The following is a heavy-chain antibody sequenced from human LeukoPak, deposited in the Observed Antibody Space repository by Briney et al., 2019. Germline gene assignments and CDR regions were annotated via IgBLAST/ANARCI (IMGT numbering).Heavy chain of an antibody. CDR3: ARSQRTYYYYGMDV. Sequence: SETLSLTCAVYGASFSRDYWSWIRQPPGKGLEWIGEINHSGSTNYNPSLKSRVTISVDTSKDQFSLKLSSVTAADTAVYYCARSQRTYYYYGMDVWGQGTTVTVSS. V-gene: IGHV4-34*01. CDR2: INHSGST. CDR1: GASFSRDY. J-gene: IGHJ6*02.